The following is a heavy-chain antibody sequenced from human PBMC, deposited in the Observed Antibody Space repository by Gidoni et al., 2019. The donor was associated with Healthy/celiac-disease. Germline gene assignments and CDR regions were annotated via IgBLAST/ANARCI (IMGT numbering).Heavy chain of an antibody. Sequence: EVKLVESGGGLVQPGGSLRISCAASGFTVSSNYLSWVRQAPGKGLEWVSVIYSGGSTYYADSVKGRFTISRHNSKNTLYLQMNSLRAEDTAVYDCARDGGSIWGSLYGMDVWGQGTTVTVSS. J-gene: IGHJ6*02. V-gene: IGHV3-53*04. CDR3: ARDGGSIWGSLYGMDV. CDR1: GFTVSSNY. D-gene: IGHD3-16*01. CDR2: IYSGGST.